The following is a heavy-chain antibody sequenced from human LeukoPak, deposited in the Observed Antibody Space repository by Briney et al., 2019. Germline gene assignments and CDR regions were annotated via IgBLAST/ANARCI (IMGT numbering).Heavy chain of an antibody. D-gene: IGHD4-17*01. CDR2: ISSNGRNI. Sequence: PGGSLRLSCEASGFTFSSYEMNWVRQAPGKGLEWVSYISSNGRNIYYADSVKGRFTISRDNAKSSLFLQMNSLRAEDTAVYYCARVPGLRCNYWGQGTLVTASS. CDR1: GFTFSSYE. CDR3: ARVPGLRCNY. V-gene: IGHV3-48*03. J-gene: IGHJ4*02.